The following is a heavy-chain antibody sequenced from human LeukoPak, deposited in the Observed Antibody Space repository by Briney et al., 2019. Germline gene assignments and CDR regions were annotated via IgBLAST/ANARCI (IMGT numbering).Heavy chain of an antibody. V-gene: IGHV3-30-3*01. CDR1: GFTFSSYA. CDR3: ARDLPPLDY. CDR2: ISYDGSNK. J-gene: IGHJ4*02. Sequence: PGGSLRLSCAGSGFTFSSYAMHWVRQAPGKGLEWVAVISYDGSNKYYADSVKGRYTISRDNSKNTLYLQMSSLRVEDTAVYCCARDLPPLDYWGQGILVTVSS.